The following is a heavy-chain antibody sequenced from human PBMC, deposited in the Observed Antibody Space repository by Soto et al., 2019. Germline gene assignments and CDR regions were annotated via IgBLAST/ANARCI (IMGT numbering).Heavy chain of an antibody. CDR3: ARGGWNYDILTGYYLYNRFDP. D-gene: IGHD3-9*01. CDR1: GYSFTTYW. J-gene: IGHJ5*02. Sequence: PGESLKISCKGSGYSFTTYWIGWVRQRPGKGLEWMGIIYPGDSDTRYIPSFQGQVTISADKSISTAYLQWSSLKASDTAMYYCARGGWNYDILTGYYLYNRFDPWGQGTLVTVSS. CDR2: IYPGDSDT. V-gene: IGHV5-51*01.